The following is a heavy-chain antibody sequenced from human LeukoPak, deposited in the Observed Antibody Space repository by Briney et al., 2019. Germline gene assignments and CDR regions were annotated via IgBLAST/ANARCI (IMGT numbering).Heavy chain of an antibody. Sequence: SETLSLTCAVYGGSFSGYYWGWIRQPPGKGLEWIGSIYYSGNTYYNASLKSQVSISIDTSKNQFSLKLSSVTAADTAVYYCARDSGSYSLWGQGTLVTVSS. J-gene: IGHJ4*02. D-gene: IGHD1-26*01. CDR2: IYYSGNT. CDR3: ARDSGSYSL. CDR1: GGSFSGYY. V-gene: IGHV4-34*01.